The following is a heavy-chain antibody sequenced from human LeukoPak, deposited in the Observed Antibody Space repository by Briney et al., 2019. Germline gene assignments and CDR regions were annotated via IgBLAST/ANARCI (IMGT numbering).Heavy chain of an antibody. J-gene: IGHJ4*02. CDR3: ARDFYVWGSYRSHYFDY. Sequence: GRSLRLSCAASGFTFSTSGMNWVRQAPGKGLEWASSISSSSSYIYYADSVKGRFTISRGNAKISLYLQMNSLRAEDTAVYYCARDFYVWGSYRSHYFDYWGQGTLVTVSS. CDR1: GFTFSTSG. CDR2: ISSSSSYI. V-gene: IGHV3-21*01. D-gene: IGHD3-16*02.